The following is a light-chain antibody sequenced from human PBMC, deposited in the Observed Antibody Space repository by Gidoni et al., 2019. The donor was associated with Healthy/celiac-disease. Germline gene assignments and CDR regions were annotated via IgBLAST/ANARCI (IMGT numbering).Light chain of an antibody. CDR1: QSVSSY. Sequence: EIVFPQSPATLSLSPGERATLSCRASQSVSSYLAWYQQKPGQAPRLLIYDASNRATGSPARFSGSGYGTDFTLTISSREPEDFAVYYCQQRSNWLTFGGXTKVEIK. CDR3: QQRSNWLT. J-gene: IGKJ4*01. CDR2: DAS. V-gene: IGKV3-11*01.